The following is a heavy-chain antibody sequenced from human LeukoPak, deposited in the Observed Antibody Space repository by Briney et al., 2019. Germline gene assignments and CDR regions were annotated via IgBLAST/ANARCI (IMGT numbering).Heavy chain of an antibody. CDR2: ISYDGSNK. CDR1: GFTFSSYA. J-gene: IGHJ4*02. D-gene: IGHD1-7*01. V-gene: IGHV3-30*04. CDR3: ARDLTGTDYFDY. Sequence: GGSLRLSCAASGFTFSSYAMHWVRQAPGKGLEWVAVISYDGSNKYYADSVKGRITISRDNSKNTLYLQMNSLRAEDTAAYYCARDLTGTDYFDYWGQGTLVTVSS.